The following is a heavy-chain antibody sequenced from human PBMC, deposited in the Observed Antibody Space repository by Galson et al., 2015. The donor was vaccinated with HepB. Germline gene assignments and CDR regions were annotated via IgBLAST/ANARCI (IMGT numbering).Heavy chain of an antibody. Sequence: TLSLTCTVSGGSISSNNYYWGWIRQPPGKGLEWIGNIFYSGSIYYNASLKSRVTISVDTSKNQFSLSLGSATAADTAVYFCARVSITMIARRNGAFDIWGQGTMVIVSS. CDR1: GGSISSNNYY. CDR2: IFYSGSI. CDR3: ARVSITMIARRNGAFDI. D-gene: IGHD3-22*01. V-gene: IGHV4-39*01. J-gene: IGHJ3*02.